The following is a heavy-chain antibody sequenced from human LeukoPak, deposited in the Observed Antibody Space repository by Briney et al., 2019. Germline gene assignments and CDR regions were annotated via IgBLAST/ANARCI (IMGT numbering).Heavy chain of an antibody. CDR3: ARVGDPYYYYMDV. Sequence: GGSVRLSCAASGFTFSDYYMSWLRQAPGKGLEWVSYISSSGSTIYYADSVKGRFTISRDNAKNSLYLQMNSLRAVDTAVYYCARVGDPYYYYMDVWGKGTTVTVSS. CDR2: ISSSGSTI. V-gene: IGHV3-11*04. J-gene: IGHJ6*03. CDR1: GFTFSDYY.